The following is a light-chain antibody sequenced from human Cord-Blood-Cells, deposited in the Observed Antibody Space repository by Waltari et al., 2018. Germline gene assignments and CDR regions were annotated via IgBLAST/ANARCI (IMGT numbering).Light chain of an antibody. CDR1: PSVSSY. Sequence: IVLTQSPATLSLSPGERATLSCRASPSVSSYLAWYQQKPGQAPSLLIYDASNRATGIPARFSGSGSGTDFNLTISSLEPEDFAVYYCQQRSNWPWTFGQGTKVEIK. V-gene: IGKV3-11*01. CDR3: QQRSNWPWT. CDR2: DAS. J-gene: IGKJ1*01.